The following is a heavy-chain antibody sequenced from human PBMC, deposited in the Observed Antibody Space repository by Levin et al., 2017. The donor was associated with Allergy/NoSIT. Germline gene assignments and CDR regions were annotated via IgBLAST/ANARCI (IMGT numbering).Heavy chain of an antibody. J-gene: IGHJ2*01. CDR2: IYYSGST. Sequence: SQTLSLTCTVSGGSISSSSYYWGWIRQPPGKGLEWIGSIYYSGSTYYNPSLKSRVTISVDTSKNQFSLKLSSVTAADTAVYYCARRGPKDWYFDLWGRGTLVTVSS. CDR3: ARRGPKDWYFDL. CDR1: GGSISSSSYY. V-gene: IGHV4-39*01. D-gene: IGHD3/OR15-3a*01.